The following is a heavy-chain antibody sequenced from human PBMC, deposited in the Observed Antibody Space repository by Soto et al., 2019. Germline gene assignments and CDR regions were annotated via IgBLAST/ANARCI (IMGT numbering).Heavy chain of an antibody. J-gene: IGHJ6*02. Sequence: KSSETLSLTCAVAGGSSSSSNWWSWVRQPPGKGLEWIGEIYHSGSTNYNPSLKSRVTISVDKSKNQFSLKLSSVTAADTAVYYCARVPTVAVADYYYYGMDVWGQGTTVTVSS. CDR1: GGSSSSSNW. V-gene: IGHV4-4*02. CDR2: IYHSGST. D-gene: IGHD6-19*01. CDR3: ARVPTVAVADYYYYGMDV.